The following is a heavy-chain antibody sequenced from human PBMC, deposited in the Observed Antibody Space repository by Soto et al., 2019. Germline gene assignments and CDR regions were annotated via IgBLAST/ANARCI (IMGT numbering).Heavy chain of an antibody. J-gene: IGHJ3*02. CDR1: GFTFSSYS. D-gene: IGHD5-18*01. CDR3: ASYLWILSAFDI. V-gene: IGHV3-21*01. CDR2: ISSSSSYI. Sequence: GGSLRLSCAASGFTFSSYSMNWVRQAPGKGLEWVSSISSSSSYIYYADSVKGRFTISRDNAKNSLYLQMNSLRAEDTAVYDCASYLWILSAFDIWGQGTMVTGSS.